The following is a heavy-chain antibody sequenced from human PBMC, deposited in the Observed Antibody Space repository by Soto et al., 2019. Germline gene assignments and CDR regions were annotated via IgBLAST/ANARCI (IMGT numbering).Heavy chain of an antibody. CDR3: ARRSPDTAIDY. CDR1: GFTFSFSW. CDR2: INSDGSST. Sequence: GGPLRLSCAASGFTFSFSWMYWVRQAPGKGLVWVSRINSDGSSTGYADSVKGRFTISRDNAKNTLYLQMNSLRVEDTAVYYCARRSPDTAIDYWGQGTLVTVSS. D-gene: IGHD5-18*01. J-gene: IGHJ4*02. V-gene: IGHV3-74*01.